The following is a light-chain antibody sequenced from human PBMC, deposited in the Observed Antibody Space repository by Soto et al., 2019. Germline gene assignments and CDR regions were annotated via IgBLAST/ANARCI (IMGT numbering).Light chain of an antibody. Sequence: EIVLTQSPATLSLSPGERATLSCRASQSVSSYLAWYQQKPGQAPRLLIYDASNRATGIPARFSGSGSGTYFTLTISSLEPEDFAVYYCQQRSNWPPRYTFGQGTKLAIK. CDR1: QSVSSY. CDR2: DAS. V-gene: IGKV3-11*01. J-gene: IGKJ2*01. CDR3: QQRSNWPPRYT.